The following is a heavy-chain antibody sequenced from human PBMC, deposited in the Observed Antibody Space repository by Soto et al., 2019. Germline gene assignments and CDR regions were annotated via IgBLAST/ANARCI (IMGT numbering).Heavy chain of an antibody. CDR3: ATHAWDL. CDR2: INGGRS. J-gene: IGHJ5*02. V-gene: IGHV3-23*01. Sequence: EVQLLESGGGLVQPGGSLRLSCAASGFTFSRYDMSWVRQAPGKGLEWVSAINGGRSFYGDSVEGRFTVSRDNSKNTLYLQMNSLRVEDTAIYYCATHAWDLWRQGTLVTVSS. CDR1: GFTFSRYD. D-gene: IGHD2-2*01.